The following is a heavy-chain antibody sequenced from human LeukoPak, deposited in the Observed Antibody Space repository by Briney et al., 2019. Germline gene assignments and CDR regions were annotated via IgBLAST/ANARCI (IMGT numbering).Heavy chain of an antibody. J-gene: IGHJ6*03. CDR2: IYYSGST. D-gene: IGHD5-12*01. Sequence: SETLSLTCTVSGGSISSSSYYWGWIRQPPGKGLEWIRSIYYSGSTYYNPSLKSRVTISVDTSKNQFSLKLRSVTAADTAVYYCARTTEGYAGGPGYSYYYYMDVWGKGTTVTISS. CDR1: GGSISSSSYY. CDR3: ARTTEGYAGGPGYSYYYYMDV. V-gene: IGHV4-39*07.